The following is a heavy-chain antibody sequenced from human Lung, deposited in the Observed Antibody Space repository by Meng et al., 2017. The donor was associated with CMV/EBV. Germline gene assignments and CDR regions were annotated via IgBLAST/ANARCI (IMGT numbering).Heavy chain of an antibody. J-gene: IGHJ6*01. CDR1: GGTSSSYV. CDR2: IIPILGRA. V-gene: IGHV1-69*10. D-gene: IGHD2-2*01. CDR3: ARSRVLSSSPSRPPTYGMDV. Sequence: SVKVSXKASGGTSSSYVISWVRQAPGQGLEWMGGIIPILGRANYGQKFQARVTITADKSTSTAHMELSSLRSEDTAVYYWARSRVLSSSPSRPPTYGMDVWGQGTTVTVSS.